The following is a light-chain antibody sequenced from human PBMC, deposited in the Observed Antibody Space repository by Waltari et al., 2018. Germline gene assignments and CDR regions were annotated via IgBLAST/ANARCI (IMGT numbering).Light chain of an antibody. J-gene: IGKJ1*01. Sequence: EMVLTQSQGTLSLSPGETATRSCRASQSFTRYLAWYQHKPGQAHRLLIYDASTRAAGIADRFSGSGFGTDFTLTISRLEPEDSAVYYCQHYVRLPVTFGQGTKVEI. CDR1: QSFTRY. V-gene: IGKV3-20*01. CDR2: DAS. CDR3: QHYVRLPVT.